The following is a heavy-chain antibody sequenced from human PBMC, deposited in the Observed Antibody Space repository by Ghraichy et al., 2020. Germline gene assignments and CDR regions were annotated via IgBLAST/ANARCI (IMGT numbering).Heavy chain of an antibody. CDR1: GGSITTRGYF. Sequence: SETLSLTCSVSGGSITTRGYFWTWVRQSPEKGLEWIGYISHNGITHYNPSLESRVIMSLDTSKSQFSLKLTSVTAADTAVYFCARDAINYGDYNGLDVWGQGTRVTVSS. J-gene: IGHJ6*02. D-gene: IGHD4-17*01. CDR3: ARDAINYGDYNGLDV. V-gene: IGHV4-31*03. CDR2: ISHNGIT.